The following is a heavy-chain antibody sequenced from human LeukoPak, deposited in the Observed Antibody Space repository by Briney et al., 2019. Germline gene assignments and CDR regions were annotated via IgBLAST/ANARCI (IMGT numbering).Heavy chain of an antibody. D-gene: IGHD3-22*01. CDR1: GGSISRYY. Sequence: PSETLSLTCAVSGGSISRYYWSWIRQPPGKGLEFIGHIYYSGSTNYNPSLKSRVTISVDTFKTQFSLNLSSVTAADTAVYYCAGAFPDSSRYIGPLDHWGQGNLVTVSS. CDR2: IYYSGST. CDR3: AGAFPDSSRYIGPLDH. V-gene: IGHV4-59*01. J-gene: IGHJ4*02.